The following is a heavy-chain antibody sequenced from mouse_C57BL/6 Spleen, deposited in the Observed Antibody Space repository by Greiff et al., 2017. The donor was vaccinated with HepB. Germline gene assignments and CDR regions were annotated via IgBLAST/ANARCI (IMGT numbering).Heavy chain of an antibody. J-gene: IGHJ4*01. V-gene: IGHV1-20*01. D-gene: IGHD1-1*01. Sequence: QLQQSGPELVKPGDSVKISCKASGYSFTGYFMNWVMQSHGKSLEWIGRINPYNGGTFYNQKFKGKSTLTVDKFSSKANMGLRSLTSEDSAVYYCARKGYGRSSFMDYWSQGTSVTVSS. CDR2: INPYNGGT. CDR3: ARKGYGRSSFMDY. CDR1: GYSFTGYF.